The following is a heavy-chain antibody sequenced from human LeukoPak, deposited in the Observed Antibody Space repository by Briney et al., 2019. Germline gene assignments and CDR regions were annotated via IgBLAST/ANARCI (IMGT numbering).Heavy chain of an antibody. CDR1: GFSFSSYA. D-gene: IGHD2-2*01. V-gene: IGHV3-21*01. J-gene: IGHJ4*02. Sequence: GGSLRLSCAASGFSFSSYAMSWARQAPGKGLEWVSSISSSSTYIYYTDSVKGRFTISRDNSKNTLYLQMNSLRAEDTAVYYCARGVLGYCSSTSCLPGGYWGQGTLVTVSS. CDR3: ARGVLGYCSSTSCLPGGY. CDR2: ISSSSTYI.